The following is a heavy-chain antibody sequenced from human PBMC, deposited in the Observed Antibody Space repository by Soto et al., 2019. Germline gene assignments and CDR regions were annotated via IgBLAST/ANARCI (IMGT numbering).Heavy chain of an antibody. V-gene: IGHV3-30*18. Sequence: PGVSLRLSCAASGFTFSGYGIHWVRQAPGKGLEWVAVISYDGSNKYYADSVNGRFTISRDNSKNTLYLQMNSLRAEDTAVYYCEKGGAYSSSKNWFDPWGQGTLVTVSS. CDR1: GFTFSGYG. D-gene: IGHD6-13*01. J-gene: IGHJ5*02. CDR3: EKGGAYSSSKNWFDP. CDR2: ISYDGSNK.